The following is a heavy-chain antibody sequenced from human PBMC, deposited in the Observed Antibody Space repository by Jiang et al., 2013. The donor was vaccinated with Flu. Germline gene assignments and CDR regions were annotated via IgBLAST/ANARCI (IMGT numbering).Heavy chain of an antibody. D-gene: IGHD5-12*01. Sequence: SGAEVKKPGASVKISCQASGYTFTSYAMYWVRQAPGQRLEWMGWINAGDGNTKYSQNFQDRVTITRDTSASTAYMELSSLRSEDTAVYYCARDRGAYSGYHYSHYYGMDVWGQGTTVTVSS. V-gene: IGHV1-3*01. CDR2: INAGDGNT. CDR1: GYTFTSYA. J-gene: IGHJ6*02. CDR3: ARDRGAYSGYHYSHYYGMDV.